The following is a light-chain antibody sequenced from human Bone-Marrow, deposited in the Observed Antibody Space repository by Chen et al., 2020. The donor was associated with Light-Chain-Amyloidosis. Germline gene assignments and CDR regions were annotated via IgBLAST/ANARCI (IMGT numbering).Light chain of an antibody. CDR1: ALPTKY. J-gene: IGLJ2*01. Sequence: SHELTQPPSVSVSPGQTARITCSGAALPTKYAYWYQQKPGQAPVLVIHRDTERPSGISERFSGSSSGTTATLTISGVQAEDEADYHCQSADSSGTYEVIFGGGTKLTVL. CDR3: QSADSSGTYEVI. V-gene: IGLV3-25*03. CDR2: RDT.